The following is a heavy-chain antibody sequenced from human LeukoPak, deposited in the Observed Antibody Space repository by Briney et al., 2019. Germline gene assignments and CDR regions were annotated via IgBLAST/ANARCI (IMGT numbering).Heavy chain of an antibody. D-gene: IGHD2-8*01. CDR3: ARGGAVYATPFDY. J-gene: IGHJ4*02. V-gene: IGHV4-4*07. Sequence: PSETPSLTCTVSGGSISSYNWAWIRQPPRKGLEWIGRIYTSGSTNYNPSLKSRVTMSVDTSKNQFSLKLSSVTAADTAVYYCARGGAVYATPFDYWGQGTLVTVSS. CDR2: IYTSGST. CDR1: GGSISSYN.